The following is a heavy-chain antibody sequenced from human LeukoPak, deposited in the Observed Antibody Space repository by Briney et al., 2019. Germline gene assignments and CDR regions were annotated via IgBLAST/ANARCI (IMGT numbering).Heavy chain of an antibody. CDR3: ARGDYGGNSYYYMDV. V-gene: IGHV1-69*05. CDR2: IIPIFGTA. CDR1: GGTFSSYA. D-gene: IGHD4-23*01. Sequence: ASVKVSCKASGGTFSSYAISWVRQAPGQGLEWMGGIIPIFGTANYALKFQGRVTITTDESTSTAYMELSSLRSEDTAVYYCARGDYGGNSYYYMDVWGKGTTVTVSS. J-gene: IGHJ6*03.